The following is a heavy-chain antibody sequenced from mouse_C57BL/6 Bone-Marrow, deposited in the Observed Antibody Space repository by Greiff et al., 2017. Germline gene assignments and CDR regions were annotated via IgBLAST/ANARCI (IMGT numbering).Heavy chain of an antibody. J-gene: IGHJ1*03. D-gene: IGHD1-1*01. CDR2: IYPRSGNT. CDR3: ARSDYGSSYVGGYFDV. CDR1: GYTFTSYG. V-gene: IGHV1-81*01. Sequence: QVQLQQSGAELARPGASVKLSCKASGYTFTSYGISWVKQRTGQGLEWIGEIYPRSGNTYYNEKFKGKATLTADKSSSTAYMELRSLTSEDSAVYFCARSDYGSSYVGGYFDVWGTGTTVTVSS.